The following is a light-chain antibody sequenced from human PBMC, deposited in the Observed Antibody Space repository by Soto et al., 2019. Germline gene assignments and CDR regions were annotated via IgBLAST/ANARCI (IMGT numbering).Light chain of an antibody. CDR2: GAS. V-gene: IGKV3-15*01. CDR3: QDDNDWPPIA. CDR1: QSVRTN. J-gene: IGKJ4*01. Sequence: IVMTQSPATLSLSPGDRATLSCRTSQSVRTNLAWYQLTPGQAPRLLIYGASTRATGVPARFSGTGSGTDFTLATSGLQSYDFPLYDYQDDNDWPPIAFGGGTKVYIK.